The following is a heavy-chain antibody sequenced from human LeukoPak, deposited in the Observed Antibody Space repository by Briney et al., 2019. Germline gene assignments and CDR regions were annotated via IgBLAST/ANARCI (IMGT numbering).Heavy chain of an antibody. J-gene: IGHJ4*02. D-gene: IGHD4/OR15-4a*01. CDR1: GFTFNNYW. V-gene: IGHV3-7*01. CDR3: ARGGLTVDY. CDR2: IKQDGSEK. Sequence: GGSLRLSCAASGFTFNNYWMTWVRQAPGKGLEWVANIKQDGSEKYYVDSVKGRFTISRDNAKNSLYLQMNSLRAEDTAVYYCARGGLTVDYWGQGTLVTVSS.